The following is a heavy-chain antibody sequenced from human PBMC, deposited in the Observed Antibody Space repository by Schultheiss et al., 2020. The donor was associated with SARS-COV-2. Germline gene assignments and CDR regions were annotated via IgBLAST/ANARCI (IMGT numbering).Heavy chain of an antibody. Sequence: GGSLRLSCAASGFTFSSYAMSWVRQAPGKGLEWVSYISSSSSYTNYADSVKGRFTISRDNAKNSLYLQMNSLRAEDTALYYCAKDTGGIAVAGHFGYWGQGTLVTVSS. J-gene: IGHJ4*02. D-gene: IGHD6-19*01. CDR3: AKDTGGIAVAGHFGY. V-gene: IGHV3-11*05. CDR1: GFTFSSYA. CDR2: ISSSSSYT.